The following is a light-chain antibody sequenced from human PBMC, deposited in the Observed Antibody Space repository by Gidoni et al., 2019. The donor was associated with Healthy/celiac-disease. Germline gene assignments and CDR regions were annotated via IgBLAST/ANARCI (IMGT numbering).Light chain of an antibody. CDR3: QQYYSTPPT. V-gene: IGKV4-1*01. CDR2: WAS. J-gene: IGKJ4*01. CDR1: QSVLYSSNNKNY. Sequence: DIVMTKSPDSLAVSLGERATINCKSSQSVLYSSNNKNYLAWYQQKPGQPPKLLIYWASTRESGVPDRFSGSGSGTDFTLTIGSLQAEDVAVYYCQQYYSTPPTFGGGTKVEIK.